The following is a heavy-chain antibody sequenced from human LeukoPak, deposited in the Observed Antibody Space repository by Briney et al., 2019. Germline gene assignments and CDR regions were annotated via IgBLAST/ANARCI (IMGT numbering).Heavy chain of an antibody. CDR3: AREGRSLGPYYFDY. CDR2: IIPIFGTA. V-gene: IGHV1-69*05. Sequence: GSSVKVSCKASGGTFSSYAISWVRQAPGQGLEWMGGIIPIFGTANYAQKFQGRVTITTDESTSTAYMELRSLRSEDTAVYYCAREGRSLGPYYFDYWGKGTLVTVSS. J-gene: IGHJ4*02. D-gene: IGHD3-16*02. CDR1: GGTFSSYA.